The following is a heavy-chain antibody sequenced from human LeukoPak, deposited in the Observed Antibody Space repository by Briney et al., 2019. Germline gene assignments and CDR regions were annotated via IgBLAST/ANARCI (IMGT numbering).Heavy chain of an antibody. CDR1: GFTFSSYE. J-gene: IGHJ4*02. D-gene: IGHD4-23*01. Sequence: GGSLRLSCAASGFTFSSYEMHWVRQVPGKGLEWVSYISSGGSTIYHADSVKGRFTISRDNAKNSLYLQMNSLRAEDTAVYYCARDTDYGGPFDYWGQGTLVTVSS. CDR3: ARDTDYGGPFDY. V-gene: IGHV3-48*03. CDR2: ISSGGSTI.